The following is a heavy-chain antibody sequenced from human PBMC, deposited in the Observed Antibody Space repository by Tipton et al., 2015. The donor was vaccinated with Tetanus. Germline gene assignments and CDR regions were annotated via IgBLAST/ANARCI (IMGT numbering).Heavy chain of an antibody. CDR2: IIPIFGTA. J-gene: IGHJ6*02. V-gene: IGHV1-69*06. Sequence: QVQLVQSGAEVKKPGSSVKVSCKASGGTFSSYAISWVRQAPGQGLEWMGGIIPIFGTANYAQKFQGRVTITADKSTSPAYMERSSLRSEGTAVYYCARGGRFLEWSPPPHSYYYYGMDVWGQGTTVTVSS. CDR1: GGTFSSYA. CDR3: ARGGRFLEWSPPPHSYYYYGMDV. D-gene: IGHD3-3*01.